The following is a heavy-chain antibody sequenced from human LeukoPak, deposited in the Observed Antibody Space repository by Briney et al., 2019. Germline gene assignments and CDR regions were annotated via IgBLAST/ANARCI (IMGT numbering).Heavy chain of an antibody. CDR2: INHSGST. V-gene: IGHV4-34*01. CDR3: ARRRGRLRYFDWLLQEAWPPGYYFDY. J-gene: IGHJ4*02. Sequence: PSETLSLTCAVYGGSFSGYYWSWIRQPPGKGLEWIGEINHSGSTNYNPSLKSRVTISVDTSKNQFSLKLSSVTAADTAVYYCARRRGRLRYFDWLLQEAWPPGYYFDYWGQGTLVTVSS. D-gene: IGHD3-9*01. CDR1: GGSFSGYY.